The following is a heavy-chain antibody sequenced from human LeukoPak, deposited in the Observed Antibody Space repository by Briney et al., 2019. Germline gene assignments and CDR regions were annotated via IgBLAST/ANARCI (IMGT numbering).Heavy chain of an antibody. D-gene: IGHD2/OR15-2a*01. CDR3: ARDGGHTTDLDY. CDR1: GFTFSRHW. V-gene: IGHV3-7*01. J-gene: IGHJ4*02. Sequence: GGSLRLSCATSGFTFSRHWMSWVPQAPGKGPEWVANIKQDGSERYYVHSVKGRFTISRDNAKNSLYLQMNSLRAEDTAVYYCARDGGHTTDLDYWGQGIPVTVSS. CDR2: IKQDGSER.